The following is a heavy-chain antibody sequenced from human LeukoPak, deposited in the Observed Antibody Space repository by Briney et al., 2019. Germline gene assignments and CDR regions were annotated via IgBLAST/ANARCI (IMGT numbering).Heavy chain of an antibody. CDR1: GGSFSGYY. D-gene: IGHD1-26*01. Sequence: PSETLSLTCAVYGGSFSGYYWSWIRQPPGKGLEWIGEINHSGSTNYNPSLKSRVTISVDTSKNQFSLKLSSVTAADTAVYYCAKDMGESGSYYLDYWGQGTLVTVSS. V-gene: IGHV4-34*01. J-gene: IGHJ4*02. CDR3: AKDMGESGSYYLDY. CDR2: INHSGST.